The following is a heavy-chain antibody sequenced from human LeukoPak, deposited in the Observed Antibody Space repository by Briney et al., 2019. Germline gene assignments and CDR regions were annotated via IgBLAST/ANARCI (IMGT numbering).Heavy chain of an antibody. D-gene: IGHD3-10*01. V-gene: IGHV4-59*12. CDR2: IYYSGST. J-gene: IGHJ4*02. CDR1: GGSISSYY. CDR3: ARDLFTMVRGVKRGYDY. Sequence: PSETLSLTCTVSGGSISSYYWSWIRQPPGKGLEWIGYIYYSGSTNYNPSLKSRVTISVDTSKNQFSLKLSSVTAADTAVYYCARDLFTMVRGVKRGYDYWGQGTLVTVSS.